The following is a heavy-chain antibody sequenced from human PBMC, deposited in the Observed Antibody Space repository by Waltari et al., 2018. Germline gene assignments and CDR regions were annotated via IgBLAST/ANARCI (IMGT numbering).Heavy chain of an antibody. CDR1: GFTFSSYV. V-gene: IGHV3-7*01. CDR2: IKQDGSKK. J-gene: IGHJ3*01. D-gene: IGHD2-15*01. CDR3: ARGLREESSVGFDL. Sequence: EVQLVESGGGLVQPGGSLRLSCAASGFTFSSYVRSWVRQAPGKGRGWVAKIKQDGSKKNYGDAVKGRCTISRDNAKNSLSLQMNSLRAEDTALYYCARGLREESSVGFDLWGQGTMVTVSS.